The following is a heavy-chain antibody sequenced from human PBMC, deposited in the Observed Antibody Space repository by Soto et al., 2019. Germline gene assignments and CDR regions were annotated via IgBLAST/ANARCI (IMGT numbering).Heavy chain of an antibody. CDR3: AKLRYYDFWSGENWFDP. CDR2: ISGSGDRT. CDR1: GFTFGTFA. Sequence: GGSLRLSCAASGFTFGTFAMSWVRQAPGKGLEWVSFISGSGDRTSYADPVKGRFTTSRDTSENMLYLQMNSLRLEDTAIYYCAKLRYYDFWSGENWFDPWGQGTLVTVSS. J-gene: IGHJ5*02. V-gene: IGHV3-23*01. D-gene: IGHD3-3*01.